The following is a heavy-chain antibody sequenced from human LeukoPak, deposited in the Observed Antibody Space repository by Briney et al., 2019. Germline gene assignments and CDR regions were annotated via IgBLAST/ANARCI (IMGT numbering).Heavy chain of an antibody. D-gene: IGHD6-19*01. CDR1: GYSFTSYW. V-gene: IGHV5-51*01. CDR2: IYPGDSDT. J-gene: IGHJ3*02. Sequence: ESLKISCKGSGYSFTSYWIGWVRQMPGKGLEWMGIIYPGDSDTRYSPSFQGQVTISADKSISTAYLQWSSLKASDTAMYYCAGGSPGIAVAGDAFDIWGQGTMVTVSS. CDR3: AGGSPGIAVAGDAFDI.